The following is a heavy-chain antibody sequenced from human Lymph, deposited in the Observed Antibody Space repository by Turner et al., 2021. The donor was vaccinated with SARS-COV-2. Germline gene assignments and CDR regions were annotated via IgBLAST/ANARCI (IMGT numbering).Heavy chain of an antibody. CDR1: GGSSSSYY. V-gene: IGHV4-59*01. Sequence: QVQLQESCPGLVKPSETLSLTCTVSGGSSSSYYWSWIRQPPGKGLEWIGYIYYSGSTNYNPSLKSRVTISVDTSKNQFSLKLSSVTAADTAVYYCARGFDYWGQGTLVTVSS. CDR3: ARGFDY. CDR2: IYYSGST. J-gene: IGHJ4*02.